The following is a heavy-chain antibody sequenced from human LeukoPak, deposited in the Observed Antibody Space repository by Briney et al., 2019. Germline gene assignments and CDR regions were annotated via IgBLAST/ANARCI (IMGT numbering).Heavy chain of an antibody. J-gene: IGHJ6*02. V-gene: IGHV1-18*01. CDR3: ARDGADSSGWYGLYYYYYYGMDV. Sequence: GASVKVSCKASGYTFTSYGISWVRQAPGQGLEWMGWISAYNGNTNYAQKLQGRVTMTTDTSTSTAYMELRSLRSDDTAVYYCARDGADSSGWYGLYYYYYYGMDVWGQGTTVTVSS. D-gene: IGHD6-19*01. CDR1: GYTFTSYG. CDR2: ISAYNGNT.